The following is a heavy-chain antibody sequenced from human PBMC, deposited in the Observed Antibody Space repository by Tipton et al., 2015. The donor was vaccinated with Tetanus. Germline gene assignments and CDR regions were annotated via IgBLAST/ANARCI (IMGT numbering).Heavy chain of an antibody. CDR3: ARRLVQNWFDP. V-gene: IGHV4-31*03. J-gene: IGHJ5*02. CDR1: GGSIRSGGYY. D-gene: IGHD4-11*01. CDR2: IYYTGNT. Sequence: TLSLTCTVSGGSIRSGGYYWTWIRQHPERGLEWLGYIYYTGNTYYNPSLKSRVTTSVDTSKNQFSLKLTSLTAADTAVYYCARRLVQNWFDPWGQGTLVTVSS.